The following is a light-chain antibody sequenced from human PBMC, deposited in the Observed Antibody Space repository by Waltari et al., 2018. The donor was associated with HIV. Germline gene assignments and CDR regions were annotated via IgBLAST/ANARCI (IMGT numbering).Light chain of an antibody. J-gene: IGLJ3*02. Sequence: QSVLTQPPSASKSPGQRVLISCSGTNSNVGKNFVSWFQQVPGGAPNLVIYGNVRRPSGVPDRFSGAKSGSSATLAISGLQSDDEADYFCASWDDKLSHWVFGVGTKLTV. CDR2: GNV. CDR1: NSNVGKNF. V-gene: IGLV1-47*01. CDR3: ASWDDKLSHWV.